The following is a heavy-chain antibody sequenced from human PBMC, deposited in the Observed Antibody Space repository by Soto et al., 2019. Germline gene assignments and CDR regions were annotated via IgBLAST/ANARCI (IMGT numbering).Heavy chain of an antibody. V-gene: IGHV1-8*01. J-gene: IGHJ5*02. CDR2: MNPNSGNT. Sequence: ASVKASCKASGYTFTSYDINWVRQATGQGLEWMGWMNPNSGNTGYAQKFQGRVTMTRNTSISTAYMELSSLRSEDTAVYYCARKVLTGYYKRNWFDPWGQGTLVTVSS. D-gene: IGHD3-9*01. CDR1: GYTFTSYD. CDR3: ARKVLTGYYKRNWFDP.